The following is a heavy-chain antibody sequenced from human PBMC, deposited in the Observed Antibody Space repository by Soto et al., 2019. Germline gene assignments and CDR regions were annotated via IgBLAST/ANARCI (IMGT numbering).Heavy chain of an antibody. CDR2: IYQSGST. CDR3: ARSKMPTTGHYFDF. CDR1: GGSISSGGYY. J-gene: IGHJ4*02. Sequence: SETLSLTCTVSGGSISSGGYYWTWIRQHPGEGLEWIGYIYQSGSTYYNPSLRSRITISSDTSQNQFSLKLSSVTAADTAVYYCARSKMPTTGHYFDFWGPGTLVTVSS. D-gene: IGHD1-1*01. V-gene: IGHV4-31*03.